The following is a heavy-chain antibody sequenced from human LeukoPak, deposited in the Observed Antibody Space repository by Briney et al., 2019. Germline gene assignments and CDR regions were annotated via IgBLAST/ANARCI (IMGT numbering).Heavy chain of an antibody. Sequence: SETLSLTCAVYGGSFSGYYWRWIRQPPGKGLEWIGEINHSGSTNYNPSLKSRVTISVDTSKNQFSLKLGSVTAADTAVYYCARDPNTAMGRDYGMDVWGQGTSVTVSS. CDR3: ARDPNTAMGRDYGMDV. CDR2: INHSGST. J-gene: IGHJ6*02. V-gene: IGHV4-34*01. D-gene: IGHD5-18*01. CDR1: GGSFSGYY.